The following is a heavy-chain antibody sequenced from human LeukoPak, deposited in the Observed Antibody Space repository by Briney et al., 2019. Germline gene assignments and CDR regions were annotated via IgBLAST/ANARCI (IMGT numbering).Heavy chain of an antibody. CDR2: IKSKTDDGTT. CDR1: GFTFSNAW. CDR3: CRLKTYYDRSGFHHYF. V-gene: IGHV3-15*01. J-gene: IGHJ3*01. D-gene: IGHD3-22*01. Sequence: TGGSLRLSCVASGFTFSNAWMSWVRQAPGKGLGWVGRIKSKTDDGTTDYAAPVKGRFTISRDDSENTLYLQMNSLKTEDTAVYYCCRLKTYYDRSGFHHYFWRRGTMATVSS.